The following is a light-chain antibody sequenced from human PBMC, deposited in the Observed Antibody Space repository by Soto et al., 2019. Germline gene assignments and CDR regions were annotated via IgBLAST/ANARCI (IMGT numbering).Light chain of an antibody. J-gene: IGLJ1*01. CDR3: CSYAGSTTFYV. CDR2: EAS. CDR1: SSDVGSYNL. Sequence: QSALTPPASVSGSPGQSITNSSTGTSSDVGSYNLVSWYQHHHGEAPKLMIYEASKRPSGVSNRFSGSKAGNTASLTISGLQAEDEADYYCCSYAGSTTFYVFGIGTTLTVL. V-gene: IGLV2-23*01.